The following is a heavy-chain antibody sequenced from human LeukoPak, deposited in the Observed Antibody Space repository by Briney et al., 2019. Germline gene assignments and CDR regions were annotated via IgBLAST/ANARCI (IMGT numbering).Heavy chain of an antibody. Sequence: SETLSLTCTVSGGSISGYYWNWIRQPPGKGLGWIGYIYYNGDTNYNRSLKSRLTISVDTSRNQFSLKMRSVTAADTAVYYCARVLSSSSEAFDIWGQGTMVTVSS. D-gene: IGHD6-6*01. CDR3: ARVLSSSSEAFDI. CDR2: IYYNGDT. CDR1: GGSISGYY. V-gene: IGHV4-59*01. J-gene: IGHJ3*02.